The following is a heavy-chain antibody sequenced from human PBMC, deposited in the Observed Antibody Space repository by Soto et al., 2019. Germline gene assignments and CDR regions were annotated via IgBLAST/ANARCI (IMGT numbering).Heavy chain of an antibody. CDR1: GFTFSSYA. Sequence: GGSLRLSCSSSGFTFSSYAMHLVRQAPGKGLEYVSSISSNGGSTYYADSVKGRFTISRDNSKNTLYLQMNSLRAEDTAVYYCARDLVRGGRGLYYYYYMDVWGKGTTVTVSS. V-gene: IGHV3-64*04. CDR3: ARDLVRGGRGLYYYYYMDV. CDR2: ISSNGGST. J-gene: IGHJ6*03. D-gene: IGHD3-10*01.